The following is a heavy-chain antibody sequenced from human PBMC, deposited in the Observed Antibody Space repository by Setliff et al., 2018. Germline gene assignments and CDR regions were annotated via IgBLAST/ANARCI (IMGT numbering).Heavy chain of an antibody. CDR3: AKYVKKFAHFDY. Sequence: LRLSFAASGFAFNNYLMGWVRQAPGKGLEWVSGISDDGGRTYCADSVKGRFTISRDNSKNTLYLQMSSLRAEDTAVYYCAKYVKKFAHFDYWGQGTLVTVS. CDR1: GFAFNNYL. D-gene: IGHD3-16*01. J-gene: IGHJ4*02. V-gene: IGHV3-23*01. CDR2: ISDDGGRT.